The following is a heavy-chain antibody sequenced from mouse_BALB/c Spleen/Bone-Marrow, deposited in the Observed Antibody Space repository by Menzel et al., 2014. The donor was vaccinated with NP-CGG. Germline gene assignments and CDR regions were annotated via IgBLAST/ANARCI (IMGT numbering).Heavy chain of an antibody. V-gene: IGHV1S127*01. Sequence: QVQLQQPGAELVKPGASVKMSCKASGYTFTSYWMHWVKQRPGQGLEWIGVIDPSDSYTSYNQKFKGKATLTVDTSSNTAYMQLSSLTSEDSAVYYYTIPTARACFDYWGQGTTLTVSS. CDR1: GYTFTSYW. D-gene: IGHD3-2*01. CDR3: TIPTARACFDY. CDR2: IDPSDSYT. J-gene: IGHJ2*01.